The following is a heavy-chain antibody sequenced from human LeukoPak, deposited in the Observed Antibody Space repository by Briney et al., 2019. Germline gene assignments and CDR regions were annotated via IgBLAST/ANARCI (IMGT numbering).Heavy chain of an antibody. D-gene: IGHD6-13*01. Sequence: PSETLSLTCAVYGGSLSGYYWSWIRQPPGKGLEWIGEINHSGSTNYNPSLKSRVTISVDTSKNQFSLKLSSVTAADTAVYYCARLSYSSSWWAGDYYYYYTDVWGKGTTVTISS. CDR3: ARLSYSSSWWAGDYYYYYTDV. CDR1: GGSLSGYY. J-gene: IGHJ6*03. V-gene: IGHV4-34*01. CDR2: INHSGST.